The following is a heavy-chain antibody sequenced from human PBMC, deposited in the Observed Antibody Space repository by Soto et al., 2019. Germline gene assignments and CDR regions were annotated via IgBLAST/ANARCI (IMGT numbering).Heavy chain of an antibody. D-gene: IGHD5-18*01. V-gene: IGHV4-34*01. CDR2: VHPSGST. CDR1: SASLGDHY. CDR3: ARGKPSGYSFGPRNFFYYGLDV. Sequence: SETLSPTCAVFSASLGDHYWAWIRQSPDKGLEWIGEVHPSGSTDYNPSLKRRLTLSLDTSKNQSSLKVASVTAANTAVYFCARGKPSGYSFGPRNFFYYGLDVWGPGTPVTVSS. J-gene: IGHJ6*02.